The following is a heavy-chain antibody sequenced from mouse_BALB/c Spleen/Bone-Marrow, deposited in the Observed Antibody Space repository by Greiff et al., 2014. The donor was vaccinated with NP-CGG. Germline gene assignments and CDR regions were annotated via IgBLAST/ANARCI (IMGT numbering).Heavy chain of an antibody. V-gene: IGHV14-3*02. Sequence: EVQLQQSGAELVKPGASVMLSCTASGFNIKDTYMHWVKQRPEQGPEWIGRIDPANGNTKYDPKFQGKATITADTSSNTAYLQLSSLTSEDTAVYYCARYGNYCYAMDYWGQGTSVTVSS. CDR3: ARYGNYCYAMDY. D-gene: IGHD2-1*01. CDR1: GFNIKDTY. J-gene: IGHJ4*01. CDR2: IDPANGNT.